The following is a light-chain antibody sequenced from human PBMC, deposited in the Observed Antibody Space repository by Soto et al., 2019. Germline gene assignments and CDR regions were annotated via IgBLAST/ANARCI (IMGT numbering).Light chain of an antibody. Sequence: EIVMTQSPATLSVSPGERATLSCRASQSVSSNLAWYQQKPGQAPRLLRYGASTMATGIPARFSGSGSGTELTLNISSLQAEDFAVYSCQQYNNWPPKYTFGKGTKREI. CDR3: QQYNNWPPKYT. CDR2: GAS. V-gene: IGKV3-15*01. CDR1: QSVSSN. J-gene: IGKJ2*01.